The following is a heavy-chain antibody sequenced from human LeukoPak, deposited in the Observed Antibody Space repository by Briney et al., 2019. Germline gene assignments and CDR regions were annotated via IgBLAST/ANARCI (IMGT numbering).Heavy chain of an antibody. D-gene: IGHD3-16*01. V-gene: IGHV1-69*06. CDR2: IIPIFGTA. CDR3: ARAPEYIYGGSPRLSFDY. Sequence: SVKVSCKASGGTFSSYAISWVRQAPGQGLEWMGGIIPIFGTANYAQKFQGRVTITADKSTSTAYMELSSLRSEDTAVYYCARAPEYIYGGSPRLSFDYWGQGTLVTVSS. CDR1: GGTFSSYA. J-gene: IGHJ4*02.